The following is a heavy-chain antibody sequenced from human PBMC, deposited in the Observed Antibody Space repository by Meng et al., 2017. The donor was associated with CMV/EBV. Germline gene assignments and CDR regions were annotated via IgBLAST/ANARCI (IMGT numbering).Heavy chain of an antibody. V-gene: IGHV1-69*05. Sequence: SVKVSCKASGYTFTSYYMHWVRQAPGQGLEWMGGIIPIFGTANYAQKFQGRVTITTDESTSTAYMELSSLRSEDTAVYYCARADIVVVPAAPRFRYYYYGMDVWGQGTTVTVSS. CDR3: ARADIVVVPAAPRFRYYYYGMDV. D-gene: IGHD2-2*01. CDR1: GYTFTSYY. CDR2: IIPIFGTA. J-gene: IGHJ6*02.